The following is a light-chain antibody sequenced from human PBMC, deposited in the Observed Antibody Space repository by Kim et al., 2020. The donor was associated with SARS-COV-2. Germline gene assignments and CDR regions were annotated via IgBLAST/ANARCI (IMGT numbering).Light chain of an antibody. J-gene: IGLJ1*01. CDR2: RHS. Sequence: ALGQTARITCGGNNIGTKNVHWYQQKPGQAPVLVIYRHSNRPSGIPERFSGSNSGNTATLTISRAQAGDETDYYCQVWDSSTYVFGTGTKVTVL. CDR1: NIGTKN. CDR3: QVWDSSTYV. V-gene: IGLV3-9*01.